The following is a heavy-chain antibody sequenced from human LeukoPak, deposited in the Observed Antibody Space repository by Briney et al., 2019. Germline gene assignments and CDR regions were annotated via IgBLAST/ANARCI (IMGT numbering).Heavy chain of an antibody. Sequence: PGGSPRLSCAASGFTFSDYYMSWIRQAPGKGLEWISYISSSGSTIYYADSVKGRFTISRDNARNSLYLQMNSLRAEDTAVYYCARERAIASRRPYCFDYWGQGTLVTVSS. V-gene: IGHV3-11*01. CDR1: GFTFSDYY. J-gene: IGHJ4*02. CDR2: ISSSGSTI. D-gene: IGHD6-6*01. CDR3: ARERAIASRRPYCFDY.